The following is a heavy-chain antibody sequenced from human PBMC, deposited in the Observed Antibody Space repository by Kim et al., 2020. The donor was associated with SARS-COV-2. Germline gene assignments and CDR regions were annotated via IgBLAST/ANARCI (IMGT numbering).Heavy chain of an antibody. CDR2: ISSSSSYI. CDR1: GFTISSYS. CDR3: ARPTVTTTGDYYYYGMDV. J-gene: IGHJ6*02. V-gene: IGHV3-21*01. D-gene: IGHD4-17*01. Sequence: GGSLRLSCAASGFTISSYSMNWVRQAPGKGLEWVSSISSSSSYIYYADSVKGRFTISRDNAKNSLYLQMNSLRAEDTAVYYCARPTVTTTGDYYYYGMDVWGQGTTVTVSS.